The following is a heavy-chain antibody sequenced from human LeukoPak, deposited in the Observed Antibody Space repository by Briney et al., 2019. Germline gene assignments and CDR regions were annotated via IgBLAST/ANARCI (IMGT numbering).Heavy chain of an antibody. CDR1: GGTFSSYA. V-gene: IGHV1-69*13. Sequence: ASVKVSCKASGGTFSSYAISWVRQAPGQGLEWMGGIIPIFGTANYAQKFQGRVTITADESTSTAYMELSSLRSEDTAVYYCAREVEAAGNWFDPWGQGTLVTVSS. D-gene: IGHD2-15*01. CDR2: IIPIFGTA. CDR3: AREVEAAGNWFDP. J-gene: IGHJ5*02.